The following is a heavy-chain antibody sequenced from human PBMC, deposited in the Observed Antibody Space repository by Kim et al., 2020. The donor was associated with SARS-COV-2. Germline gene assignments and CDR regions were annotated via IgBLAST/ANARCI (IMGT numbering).Heavy chain of an antibody. D-gene: IGHD4-17*01. CDR1: GFTFSSYA. J-gene: IGHJ4*02. CDR3: ARGDYGDYDGWFDY. Sequence: GGSLRLSCAASGFTFSSYAMHWVRQAPGKGLEWVAVISYDGSNKYYADSVKGRFTISRDNSKNTLYLQMNSLRAEDTAVYYCARGDYGDYDGWFDYWGQGTLVTVSS. CDR2: ISYDGSNK. V-gene: IGHV3-30*04.